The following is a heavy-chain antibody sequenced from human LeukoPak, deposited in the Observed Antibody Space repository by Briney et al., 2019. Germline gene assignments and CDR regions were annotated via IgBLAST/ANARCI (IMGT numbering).Heavy chain of an antibody. CDR2: INPNSGGT. Sequence: ASVKVSCKVSGYTLTELSIHWVRQAPGQGLEWMGWINPNSGGTNYAQKFQGRVTMTRDTSISTAYMELSRLRSDDTAVYYCATTVVTPYYFDYWGQGTLVTVSS. CDR3: ATTVVTPYYFDY. D-gene: IGHD4-23*01. CDR1: GYTLTELS. V-gene: IGHV1-2*02. J-gene: IGHJ4*02.